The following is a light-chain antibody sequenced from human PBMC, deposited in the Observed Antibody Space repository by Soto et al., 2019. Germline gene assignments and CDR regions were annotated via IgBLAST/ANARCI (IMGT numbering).Light chain of an antibody. CDR1: QSVSSN. CDR2: GAS. Sequence: EIVMTQSPATLSVSPGERATLSCRASQSVSSNLAWYQQKPGQAPRLLIYGASTRATGIPARFSGSGSGTEFTLTISSLQSEDFAVYYCQQYNNWATFCQGTKVEIK. V-gene: IGKV3-15*01. J-gene: IGKJ1*01. CDR3: QQYNNWAT.